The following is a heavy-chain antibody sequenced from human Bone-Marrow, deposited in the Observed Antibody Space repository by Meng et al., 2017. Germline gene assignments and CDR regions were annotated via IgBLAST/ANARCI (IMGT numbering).Heavy chain of an antibody. CDR1: GFTFSTAG. D-gene: IGHD1-1*01. CDR3: NWNDFGDY. Sequence: LVESGGGLARPGGSLRLACAASGFTFSTAGMSWVRQAPGRGLEWVARIKSKTDGETPDYAAPVKGRFTISRDDSKNTLYLQMHSLKTEDTAVYYCNWNDFGDYWGQGALVTVSS. J-gene: IGHJ4*02. V-gene: IGHV3-15*01. CDR2: IKSKTDGETP.